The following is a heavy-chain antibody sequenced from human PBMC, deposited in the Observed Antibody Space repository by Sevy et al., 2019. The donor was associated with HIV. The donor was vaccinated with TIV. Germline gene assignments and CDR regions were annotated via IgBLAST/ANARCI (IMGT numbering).Heavy chain of an antibody. CDR2: VSGSGAST. Sequence: GGSLRLSCVASGLTFYSYAMSWVRQAPGKGLEWVSGVSGSGASTFYADSVKGRFTISRDNSKNTLHLQMNSLRAGDTAVYYCVKVKWGVGATGGDFDSWGQGALVTVSS. J-gene: IGHJ4*02. CDR1: GLTFYSYA. CDR3: VKVKWGVGATGGDFDS. V-gene: IGHV3-23*01. D-gene: IGHD1-26*01.